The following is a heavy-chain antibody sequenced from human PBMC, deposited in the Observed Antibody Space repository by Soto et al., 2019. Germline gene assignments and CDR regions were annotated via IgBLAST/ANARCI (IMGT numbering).Heavy chain of an antibody. J-gene: IGHJ4*02. CDR3: ARGAGYSSGWYDY. V-gene: IGHV3-53*04. Sequence: EVQLVESGGGLVQPGGSLRLSCAASGFTVSSNFMSWVRQAPGKGLEWVSVIYSGGTTYYADSVKGRFTISRHNSKNRLYLQMNSRRAEDTAVYYCARGAGYSSGWYDYWVQGTLVTVSS. D-gene: IGHD6-19*01. CDR1: GFTVSSNF. CDR2: IYSGGTT.